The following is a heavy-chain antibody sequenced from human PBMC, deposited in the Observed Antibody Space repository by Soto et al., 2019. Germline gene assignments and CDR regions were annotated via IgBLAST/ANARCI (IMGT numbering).Heavy chain of an antibody. Sequence: QITLKESGPTLVKPTQTLTLTCSFSGFSLSTRGVGVGWIRQPPGKALEWLAFIFWDDDKWYSPSLRSRLTITEDTSKNQVVLTMTNIDPVDTATYYCAHRSRGYAYYFDQWGQGTLVTVSS. CDR1: GFSLSTRGVG. J-gene: IGHJ4*02. D-gene: IGHD5-12*01. V-gene: IGHV2-5*02. CDR2: IFWDDDK. CDR3: AHRSRGYAYYFDQ.